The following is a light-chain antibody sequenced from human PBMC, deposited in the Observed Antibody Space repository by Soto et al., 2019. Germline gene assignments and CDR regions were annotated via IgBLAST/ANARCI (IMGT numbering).Light chain of an antibody. CDR3: SSYTSSSTYV. Sequence: QSVLTQPASVSGPPGQSITISCTGTSSDVGGYNYVSWYQQHPGKAPKLMIYDVSNRPSGVSNRFSGSKSGNTASLTISGLQAEDEADYYCSSYTSSSTYVFGTGTKV. J-gene: IGLJ1*01. CDR2: DVS. V-gene: IGLV2-14*01. CDR1: SSDVGGYNY.